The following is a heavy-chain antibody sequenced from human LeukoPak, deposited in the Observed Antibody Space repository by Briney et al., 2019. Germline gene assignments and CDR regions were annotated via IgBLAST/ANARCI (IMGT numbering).Heavy chain of an antibody. CDR2: IYHSGST. CDR1: GGSISSGGYS. J-gene: IGHJ4*02. V-gene: IGHV4-30-2*01. D-gene: IGHD2-15*01. Sequence: SQTLSLTCGVSGGSISSGGYSWSWIRQPPGKGLEWIGYIYHSGSTYYNPSLKSRVTISVDRSKNQFSLKLTSVTAADTAVYFCARWVYCSGGSCYFDCWGQGTLVTVSS. CDR3: ARWVYCSGGSCYFDC.